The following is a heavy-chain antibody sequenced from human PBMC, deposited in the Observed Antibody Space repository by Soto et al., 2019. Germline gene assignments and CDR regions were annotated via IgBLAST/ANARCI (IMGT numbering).Heavy chain of an antibody. CDR1: GFTFSSYG. CDR2: ISYDGSNK. CDR3: AKGGLYYDLYTLDY. J-gene: IGHJ4*02. Sequence: PGGSLRLSCAASGFTFSSYGMHWVRQAPGKGLEWVAVISYDGSNKYYADSVKGRFTISRDNSKNTLYLQMNSLRAEDTAVYYCAKGGLYYDLYTLDYWGQGTLVTVSS. D-gene: IGHD3-22*01. V-gene: IGHV3-30*18.